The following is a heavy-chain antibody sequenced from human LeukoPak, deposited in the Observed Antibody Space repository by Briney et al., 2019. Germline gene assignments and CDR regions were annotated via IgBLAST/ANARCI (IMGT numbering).Heavy chain of an antibody. J-gene: IGHJ4*02. CDR1: GGSFSGYY. CDR3: GRGRGWFTPNLS. D-gene: IGHD2-15*01. CDR2: INHSGST. V-gene: IGHV4-34*01. Sequence: PSETLSLTCAVYGGSFSGYYWSWIRQPPGKGLEWIGEINHSGSTNYNPSLKSRVTISVDTSKNQFSLKLSSVTAADTAVYYCGRGRGWFTPNLSWGQGTLVTVSS.